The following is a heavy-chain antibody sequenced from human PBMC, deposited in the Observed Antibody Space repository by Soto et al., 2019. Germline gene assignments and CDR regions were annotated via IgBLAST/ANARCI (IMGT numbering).Heavy chain of an antibody. D-gene: IGHD1-26*01. J-gene: IGHJ4*02. CDR1: GYTFTSYA. V-gene: IGHV1-3*01. CDR2: INAGNGNT. Sequence: QVQLVQSGAEVKKPGASVKVSCKASGYTFTSYAMHWVRQAPGQRLEWMGWINAGNGNTKYSQKFQGRVTITRDTSASTAHMELSSLRTEDTAVYYCARTLVGATPADYWGQGTLVTVSS. CDR3: ARTLVGATPADY.